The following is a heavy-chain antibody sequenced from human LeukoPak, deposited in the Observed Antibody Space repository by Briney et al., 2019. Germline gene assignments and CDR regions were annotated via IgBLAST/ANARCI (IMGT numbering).Heavy chain of an antibody. Sequence: GGSLRLSCAASGFTFRSYEMNWVRQAPGKGLEWVSYISSSSSYTNYADSVKGRFTISRDNAKNSLYLQMNSLRAEDTAVYYCAREFEYYYGSGTDYWGQGTLVTVSS. V-gene: IGHV3-21*05. CDR2: ISSSSSYT. CDR1: GFTFRSYE. D-gene: IGHD3-10*01. CDR3: AREFEYYYGSGTDY. J-gene: IGHJ4*02.